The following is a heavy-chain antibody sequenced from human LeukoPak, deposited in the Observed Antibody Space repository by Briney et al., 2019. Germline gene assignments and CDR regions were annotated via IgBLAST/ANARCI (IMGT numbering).Heavy chain of an antibody. CDR1: GFTFSSYW. CDR3: ARGKDDSSGYYFDY. J-gene: IGHJ4*02. D-gene: IGHD3-22*01. V-gene: IGHV3-7*01. CDR2: IKQDGSEK. Sequence: PGGSLRLSCAASGFTFSSYWMSWVRQAPGKGLEWVANIKQDGSEKYYVDSVKGRFTISRDNAENSLYLQMNSLRAEDTAVYYCARGKDDSSGYYFDYWGQGTLVTVSS.